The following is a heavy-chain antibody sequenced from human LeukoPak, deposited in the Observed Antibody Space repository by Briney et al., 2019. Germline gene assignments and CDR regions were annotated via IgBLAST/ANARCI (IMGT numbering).Heavy chain of an antibody. V-gene: IGHV1-18*01. Sequence: ASVKVSCKASSYTFTSYGISWVRQAPGQGVEWMGWISAYNGNTNYAQKLQGRVTMNTDTSTSTAYMELRSLRSDDTAVYYCARVGYDFWSGYYTGGYYFDYWGQGTLVTVSS. D-gene: IGHD3-3*01. CDR2: ISAYNGNT. CDR1: SYTFTSYG. J-gene: IGHJ4*02. CDR3: ARVGYDFWSGYYTGGYYFDY.